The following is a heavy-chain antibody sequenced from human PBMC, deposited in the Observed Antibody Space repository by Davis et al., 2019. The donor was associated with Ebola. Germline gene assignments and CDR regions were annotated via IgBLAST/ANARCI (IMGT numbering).Heavy chain of an antibody. CDR1: GFTFSSYA. V-gene: IGHV3-23*01. CDR2: ISGSGGST. CDR3: AKDLVSVWFGELLFYGMDV. J-gene: IGHJ6*02. Sequence: GESLKISCAASGFTFSSYAMSWVRQAPGKGLEWVSAISGSGGSTYYADSVKGRFTISRDNSKNTLYLQMNSLRAEDTAVYYCAKDLVSVWFGELLFYGMDVWGQGTTVTVSS. D-gene: IGHD3-10*01.